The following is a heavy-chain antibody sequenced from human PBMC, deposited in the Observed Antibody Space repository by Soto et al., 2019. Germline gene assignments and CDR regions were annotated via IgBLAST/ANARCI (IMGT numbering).Heavy chain of an antibody. Sequence: SVKVSCKASGGTFSSYAISWVRQAPGQGLEWMGGIIPIFGTANYAQKFQGRVTITADESTSTAYMELSSLRSEDTAVYYCARDPGRVGDYGVWFDTWGQGTLVTVSS. V-gene: IGHV1-69*13. J-gene: IGHJ5*02. CDR1: GGTFSSYA. CDR3: ARDPGRVGDYGVWFDT. D-gene: IGHD4-17*01. CDR2: IIPIFGTA.